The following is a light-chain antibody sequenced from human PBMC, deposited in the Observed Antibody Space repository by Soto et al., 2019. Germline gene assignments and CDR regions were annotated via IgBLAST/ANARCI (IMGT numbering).Light chain of an antibody. CDR2: DVS. V-gene: IGLV2-14*01. Sequence: QSALTQPASVSGSPGQSITISCTGTSSDVGGYNYVSWYQQHPGKAPKLMIYDVSNRPSGVSNRFSGSKSDNTASLTISGLQAEDEADYYCSSYTGSSTYVVFGGGTKLTVL. J-gene: IGLJ2*01. CDR3: SSYTGSSTYVV. CDR1: SSDVGGYNY.